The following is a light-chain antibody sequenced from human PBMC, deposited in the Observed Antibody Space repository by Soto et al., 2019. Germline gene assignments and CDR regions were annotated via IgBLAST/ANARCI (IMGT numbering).Light chain of an antibody. Sequence: QSALTQPASVSGSPGQSITISCTGTSGDVGGSDYVSWYQQHPGKAPKLLIYEVSNRPSGVSKRFSASKSGNTASLTVSGLQAEDEADYFCSSYTSINTRIFGGGTKLTVL. CDR2: EVS. J-gene: IGLJ2*01. CDR1: SGDVGGSDY. V-gene: IGLV2-14*03. CDR3: SSYTSINTRI.